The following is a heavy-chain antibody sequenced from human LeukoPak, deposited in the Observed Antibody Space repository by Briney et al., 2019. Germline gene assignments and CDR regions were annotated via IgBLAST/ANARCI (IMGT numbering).Heavy chain of an antibody. CDR3: TTGATNYRLGRDY. Sequence: GGSLRLSCAASGFTFSNAWMSWVRQAPGKGLEWVGRIKSKTDGGTTDYAAPVKGRFTISRDDSKNTLYLQMNSLKTEDTAVYYCTTGATNYRLGRDYWGQGTLVTVSS. CDR2: IKSKTDGGTT. V-gene: IGHV3-15*01. J-gene: IGHJ4*02. CDR1: GFTFSNAW. D-gene: IGHD2-8*01.